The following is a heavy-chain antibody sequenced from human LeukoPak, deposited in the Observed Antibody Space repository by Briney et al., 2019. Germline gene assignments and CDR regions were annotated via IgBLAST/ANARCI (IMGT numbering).Heavy chain of an antibody. D-gene: IGHD3-10*01. V-gene: IGHV3-23*01. CDR1: GFTFSSYA. Sequence: GGSLRLSCAASGFTFSSYAMSWVRQAPGKGLEWVSAISGSGGSTYYADSVKGRFTISRDNSKNTLYPQMNSLRAEDTAVYYCAKAGRSSGTNWFDPWGQGTLVTVSS. CDR3: AKAGRSSGTNWFDP. CDR2: ISGSGGST. J-gene: IGHJ5*02.